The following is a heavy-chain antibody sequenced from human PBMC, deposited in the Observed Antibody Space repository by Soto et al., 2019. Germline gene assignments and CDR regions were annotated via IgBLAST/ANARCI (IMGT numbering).Heavy chain of an antibody. J-gene: IGHJ5*02. V-gene: IGHV4-59*02. CDR2: ISYTGGS. CDR1: GDSVRSHY. CDR3: GRAVDSAMVDNWIDP. Sequence: QVQMQDSGPGLVNPSETLSLTCAVSGDSVRSHYWSWIRQPPGKGLEWIGYISYTGGSNYNPALESRVTISLDTSKSQFSLTLTSLTAADTAVYYCGRAVDSAMVDNWIDPWGQGTLVTVSS. D-gene: IGHD5-18*01.